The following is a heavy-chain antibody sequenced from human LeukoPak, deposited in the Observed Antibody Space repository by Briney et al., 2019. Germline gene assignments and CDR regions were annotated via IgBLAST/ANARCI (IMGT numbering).Heavy chain of an antibody. CDR3: ARLAIAVAGYYYYYMDV. Sequence: SQTLSLTCTVSGGSISSGSYYWRWIRQPAGKGLEWIGRIYTSGSTNYNPSLKSRVTISVDTSKNQFSLKLSSVTAADTAVYYCARLAIAVAGYYYYYMDVWGKGTTVTVSS. CDR2: IYTSGST. V-gene: IGHV4-61*02. J-gene: IGHJ6*03. CDR1: GGSISSGSYY. D-gene: IGHD6-19*01.